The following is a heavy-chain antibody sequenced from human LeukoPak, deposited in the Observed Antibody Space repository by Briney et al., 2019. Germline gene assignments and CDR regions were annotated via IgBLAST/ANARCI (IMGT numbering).Heavy chain of an antibody. CDR1: GFTFDDYA. D-gene: IGHD2-8*02. J-gene: IGHJ4*02. CDR3: VRDLVLVDTPGDDFDY. Sequence: GRSLRLSCAASGFTFDDYAMHWVRQAPGKGLEWVSGINPNSRIITYADSVKGRFTISRDNAKNTVYLQMNSLLAEDTAVYYCVRDLVLVDTPGDDFDYWGQGTLATVSS. V-gene: IGHV3-9*01. CDR2: INPNSRII.